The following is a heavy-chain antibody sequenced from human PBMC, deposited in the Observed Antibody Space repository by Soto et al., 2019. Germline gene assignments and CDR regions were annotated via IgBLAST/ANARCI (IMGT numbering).Heavy chain of an antibody. Sequence: QVQLVQSGAEVKKPGSSVKVSCKASGGTFSSYTISWVRQAPGQGLEWMGRIIPILGIANYAQKFQGRVTITADKSTSTAYMELSSLRSEDTAVYYCARDDCSSGSCYGEYFQHWGQGTLVTVSS. CDR1: GGTFSSYT. D-gene: IGHD2-15*01. V-gene: IGHV1-69*08. J-gene: IGHJ1*01. CDR3: ARDDCSSGSCYGEYFQH. CDR2: IIPILGIA.